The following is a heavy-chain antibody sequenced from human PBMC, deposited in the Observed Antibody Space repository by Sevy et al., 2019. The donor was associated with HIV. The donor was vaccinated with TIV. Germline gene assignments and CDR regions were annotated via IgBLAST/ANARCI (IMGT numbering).Heavy chain of an antibody. CDR1: GFIFSNYY. D-gene: IGHD2-15*01. CDR2: ISDRSDTI. J-gene: IGHJ4*02. V-gene: IGHV3-48*01. CDR3: ARVRDRYCSGGSCYYGYFFDY. Sequence: GGSLRLSCAASGFIFSNYYMTWVRQAPGKGLEWVSYISDRSDTISYADSVKGRFTISRDNAKKDLYLQMSSLRGEDTAVYYCARVRDRYCSGGSCYYGYFFDYWGQGTLVTVSS.